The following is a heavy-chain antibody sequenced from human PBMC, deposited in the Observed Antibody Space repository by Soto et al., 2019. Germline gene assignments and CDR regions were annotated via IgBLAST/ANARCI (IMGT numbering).Heavy chain of an antibody. J-gene: IGHJ6*02. Sequence: PGGSLRLSCAASSFTFSRYTMTWVRLAPGKGLEWVSSISGTGNHMYYADSLKGRVTISRDNAQKSVYLEMNNLRAEDTGVYFCAREHEELLVHPYYGLDVWGLGTTVTVSS. V-gene: IGHV3-21*01. CDR2: ISGTGNHM. CDR1: SFTFSRYT. CDR3: AREHEELLVHPYYGLDV. D-gene: IGHD1-7*01.